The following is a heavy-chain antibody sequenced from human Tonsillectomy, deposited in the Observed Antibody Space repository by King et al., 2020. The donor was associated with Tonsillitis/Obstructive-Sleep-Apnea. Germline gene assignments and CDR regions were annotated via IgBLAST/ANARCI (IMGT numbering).Heavy chain of an antibody. CDR3: TKVPPEAYSSNWSWELGRRTP. D-gene: IGHD6-13*01. V-gene: IGHV3-23*04. CDR2: ISGSGGTT. CDR1: GFTFNTYA. Sequence: VQLVESGGGLVPPGGSLRLSCAASGFTFNTYALTWVRQAPGKGLEWVSCISGSGGTTYYADSVKGRFTISRDNSKNPLSLQMNSLRAEDTAMYFCTKVPPEAYSSNWSWELGRRTPWGQGTPVTVSS. J-gene: IGHJ5*02.